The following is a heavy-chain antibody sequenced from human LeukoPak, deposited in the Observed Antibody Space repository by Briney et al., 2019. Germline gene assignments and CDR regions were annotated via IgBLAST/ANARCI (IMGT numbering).Heavy chain of an antibody. CDR1: GFTFSSYA. D-gene: IGHD3-10*01. Sequence: GRSLRLSCAASGFTFSSYAMHWVRQAPGKGLEWVAVISYDGSNKYYADSVKGRFTISRDNSKNTLYLQMNSLRAEDTAVYYCARDRVHRYYFDYWGQGTLVTVSS. CDR3: ARDRVHRYYFDY. CDR2: ISYDGSNK. V-gene: IGHV3-30-3*01. J-gene: IGHJ4*02.